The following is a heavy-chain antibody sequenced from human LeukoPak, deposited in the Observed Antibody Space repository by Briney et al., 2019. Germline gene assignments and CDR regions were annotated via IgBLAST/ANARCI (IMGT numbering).Heavy chain of an antibody. J-gene: IGHJ6*03. CDR2: IYHSGST. D-gene: IGHD2-21*02. Sequence: PSQTLSLTCTVSGGSISSGYYWGWIRQPPGKGLEGIGSIYHSGSTYYNPSLKSRVTISIDTSKNQFSLKLSSVTAADTAVYYCARRIVVVTADPNYFYFYMDVWGKGTTVTVSS. CDR3: ARRIVVVTADPNYFYFYMDV. V-gene: IGHV4-38-2*02. CDR1: GGSISSGYY.